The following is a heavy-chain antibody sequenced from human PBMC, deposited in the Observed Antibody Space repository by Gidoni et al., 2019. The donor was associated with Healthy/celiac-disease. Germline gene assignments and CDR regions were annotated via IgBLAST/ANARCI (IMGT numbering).Heavy chain of an antibody. CDR2: IYHSGST. CDR3: ATTVTGY. Sequence: QPPGKGLEWIGSIYHSGSTYYNPSLKSRVTISVDTSKNQFSLKLSSVTAADTAVYYCATTVTGYWGQGTLVTVSS. V-gene: IGHV4-38-2*01. D-gene: IGHD4-17*01. J-gene: IGHJ4*02.